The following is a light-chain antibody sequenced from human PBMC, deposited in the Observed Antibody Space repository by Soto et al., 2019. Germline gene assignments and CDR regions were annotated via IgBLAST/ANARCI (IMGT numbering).Light chain of an antibody. V-gene: IGKV3-15*01. CDR2: RAS. CDR1: QSVGNS. Sequence: EIVMTQYPATLSVSAGERAALSCRASQSVGNSLAWYQQKPGQAPRLLLYRASYRATGIADRFSGSGSGTEFTLTISSLQSEEFAVYYCQQYKNWYSFGQGTKLEIK. J-gene: IGKJ2*01. CDR3: QQYKNWYS.